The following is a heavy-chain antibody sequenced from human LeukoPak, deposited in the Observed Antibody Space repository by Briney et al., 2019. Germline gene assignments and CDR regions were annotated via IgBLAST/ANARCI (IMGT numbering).Heavy chain of an antibody. V-gene: IGHV4-61*01. J-gene: IGHJ3*02. CDR2: MKDSGKI. D-gene: IGHD4-17*01. CDR3: ARDRDNYGDRRFAFDI. Sequence: ASETLSLTCTVSGGSISSGSYHWSWIRQPPGKGLEWIAYMKDSGKINHNPSLQSRASVSVDTSKNQLSLKLSSVTAADTAVYYCARDRDNYGDRRFAFDIWGQGTMVIVSS. CDR1: GGSISSGSYH.